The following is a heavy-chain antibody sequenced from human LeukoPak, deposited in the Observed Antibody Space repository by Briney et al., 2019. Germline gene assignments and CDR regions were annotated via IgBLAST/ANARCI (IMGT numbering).Heavy chain of an antibody. V-gene: IGHV3-30*04. J-gene: IGHJ4*02. Sequence: PGRSLRLSCAASGFTFGFYAIDWVRQAPGKGLAWVALISSDGNDKLYGESVRGRFTVSRDDSKSTLYLQMNSLRAEDTAVYYCTTKVIRGNSGDDYDDWGQGTLVTVSP. CDR2: ISSDGNDK. CDR1: GFTFGFYA. D-gene: IGHD5-12*01. CDR3: TTKVIRGNSGDDYDD.